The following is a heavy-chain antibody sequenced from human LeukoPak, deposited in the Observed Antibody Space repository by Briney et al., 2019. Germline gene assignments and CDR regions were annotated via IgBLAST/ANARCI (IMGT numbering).Heavy chain of an antibody. J-gene: IGHJ4*02. CDR2: TYYSGST. CDR1: GGSISSGDYY. Sequence: SQTLSLTCTVSGGSISSGDYYWSWIRQPPGKGLEWIGYTYYSGSTYYNPSLKSRVTISVDTSKNQFSLKLSSVTAADTAVYYCARERGRDGYNWVFDYWGQGTLVTVSS. CDR3: ARERGRDGYNWVFDY. V-gene: IGHV4-30-4*01. D-gene: IGHD5-24*01.